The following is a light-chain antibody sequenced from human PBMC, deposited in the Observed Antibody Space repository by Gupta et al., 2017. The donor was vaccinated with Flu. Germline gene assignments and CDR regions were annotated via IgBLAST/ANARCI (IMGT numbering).Light chain of an antibody. Sequence: EIVLTQSPATLSLSPGERATLSCRASQSVSSYLAWYQQKPGQAPRLLIYDASNRDTGIPARFSGSGYGTDFTLTISSREPEDFAVYYCQQPSNWPPLTFGGGTKLEIK. V-gene: IGKV3-11*01. CDR1: QSVSSY. J-gene: IGKJ4*01. CDR3: QQPSNWPPLT. CDR2: DAS.